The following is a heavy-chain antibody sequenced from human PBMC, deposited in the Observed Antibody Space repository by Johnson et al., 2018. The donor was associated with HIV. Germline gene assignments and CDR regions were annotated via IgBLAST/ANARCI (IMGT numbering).Heavy chain of an antibody. Sequence: VQLVESEGGLVQPGGSLRLSCTASGFTVSDYWMSWVRQSPGKGLEWVASINQNGSEKSYVDSRKGRLTISRDNPKISLFLQVDSLRADDTAVYFCAREGTYEPLHRIYDYGDYPTFDFWGQGTMVTVSS. D-gene: IGHD4-17*01. CDR2: INQNGSEK. CDR3: AREGTYEPLHRIYDYGDYPTFDF. V-gene: IGHV3-7*01. J-gene: IGHJ3*01. CDR1: GFTVSDYW.